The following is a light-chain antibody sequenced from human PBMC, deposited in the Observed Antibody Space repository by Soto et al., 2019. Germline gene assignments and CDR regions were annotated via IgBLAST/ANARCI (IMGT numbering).Light chain of an antibody. Sequence: EIVLTQSPGTLSLSPEERATLSCRASQSIGSSYLAWYQQKPGQAPRLLIYGASTRATGIPDRFSGSGSGTDFTLTINRVAPEDFAVYYCQQYVSLPTTFGQGTRLEIK. V-gene: IGKV3-20*01. CDR3: QQYVSLPTT. J-gene: IGKJ5*01. CDR2: GAS. CDR1: QSIGSSY.